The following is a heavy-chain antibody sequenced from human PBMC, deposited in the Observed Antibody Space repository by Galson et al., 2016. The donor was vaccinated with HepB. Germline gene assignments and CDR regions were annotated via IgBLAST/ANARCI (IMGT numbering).Heavy chain of an antibody. Sequence: SLRLSCAASGFTFSHYGMHWVRQAPGKRLEWVAVISYDGSNKYSTDSVKGRFTISRDNSKNTLFLQMNSLRVEDTAVYYCAKAPNPGTTLYPLDYWGQGSLVTVSS. CDR3: AKAPNPGTTLYPLDY. J-gene: IGHJ4*02. V-gene: IGHV3-30*18. CDR2: ISYDGSNK. CDR1: GFTFSHYG. D-gene: IGHD1-7*01.